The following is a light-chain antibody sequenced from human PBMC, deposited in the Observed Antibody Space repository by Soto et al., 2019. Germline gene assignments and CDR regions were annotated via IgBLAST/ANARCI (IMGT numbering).Light chain of an antibody. CDR3: SSYVSGNTLV. CDR2: EVS. CDR1: SSDIGGYHY. Sequence: QSALTQFASVSGSPGQSITISCTGTSSDIGGYHYVSWYQHHPGKAPKLMIYEVSNRPSGVSDRFSGSKSDSTASLTISGLQAEDEADYYCSSYVSGNTLVFGGGTKVTVL. V-gene: IGLV2-14*01. J-gene: IGLJ2*01.